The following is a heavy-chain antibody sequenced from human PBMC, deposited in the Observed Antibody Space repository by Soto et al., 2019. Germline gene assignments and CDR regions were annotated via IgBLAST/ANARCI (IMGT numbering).Heavy chain of an antibody. CDR1: GYTFTGYY. J-gene: IGHJ4*02. CDR3: ARGQQWLVHDY. Sequence: GSVKVSCKSSGYTFTGYYMHWVRQAAGQGLEWMGWINPNSGGTNYAQKFQGRVTMTRDTSISTAYMELSRLRSDDTAVYYCARGQQWLVHDYWGQGTLVTVSS. D-gene: IGHD6-19*01. V-gene: IGHV1-2*02. CDR2: INPNSGGT.